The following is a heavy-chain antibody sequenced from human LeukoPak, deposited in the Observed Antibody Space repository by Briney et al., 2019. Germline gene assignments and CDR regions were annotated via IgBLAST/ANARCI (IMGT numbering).Heavy chain of an antibody. D-gene: IGHD1-14*01. CDR2: INHSGSA. Sequence: SETLSLTCAVYDGSFSGYYCSWIRQPPGKGREWIGEINHSGSANYNPSLKSRGTILLDTSKNQFSLNLPSVTAADTAVHYCARLSTGRFSRWYFFDYWAQGTLVTVSS. CDR3: ARLSTGRFSRWYFFDY. V-gene: IGHV4-34*01. J-gene: IGHJ4*02. CDR1: DGSFSGYY.